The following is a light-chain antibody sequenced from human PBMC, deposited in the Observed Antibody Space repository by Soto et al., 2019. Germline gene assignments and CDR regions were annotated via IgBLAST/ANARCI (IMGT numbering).Light chain of an antibody. Sequence: EIVLTQSPGTLSLSPGERATLSCRASQSLSSSYLAWYHQKPGQAPRLLIYGTSIRATGIPDRFSGSGSGTDFTLTITRLEPEDFAVYYCQRFGTSPPWTFGQGTKVDIK. V-gene: IGKV3-20*01. CDR2: GTS. CDR3: QRFGTSPPWT. J-gene: IGKJ1*01. CDR1: QSLSSSY.